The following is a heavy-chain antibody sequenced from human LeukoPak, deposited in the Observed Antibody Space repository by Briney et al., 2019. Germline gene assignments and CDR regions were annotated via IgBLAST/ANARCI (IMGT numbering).Heavy chain of an antibody. CDR3: ARGPWELLYYFDY. J-gene: IGHJ4*02. Sequence: SVKVSCKASGGTFSSYAISGVRQAPGQGLEWMGRIIPIFGTANYAQKFQGRVTITTDESTSTAYMELSSLRPEDTAVYYCARGPWELLYYFDYWGQGTLVTVSS. CDR1: GGTFSSYA. D-gene: IGHD1-26*01. V-gene: IGHV1-69*05. CDR2: IIPIFGTA.